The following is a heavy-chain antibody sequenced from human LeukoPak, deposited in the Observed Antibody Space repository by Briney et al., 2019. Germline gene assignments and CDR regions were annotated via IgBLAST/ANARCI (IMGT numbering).Heavy chain of an antibody. CDR1: GFTFSSYA. CDR3: AKDPYYDSSGVLGY. J-gene: IGHJ4*02. Sequence: GGSLRLSCAASGFTFSSYAMSWVRQAPGKGLEWVSAIAGSGGSTYYADSVKGRFTISRDNSKNTLYLQMSSLRAEDTAVYYCAKDPYYDSSGVLGYWGQGTLVTVSS. D-gene: IGHD3-22*01. V-gene: IGHV3-23*01. CDR2: IAGSGGST.